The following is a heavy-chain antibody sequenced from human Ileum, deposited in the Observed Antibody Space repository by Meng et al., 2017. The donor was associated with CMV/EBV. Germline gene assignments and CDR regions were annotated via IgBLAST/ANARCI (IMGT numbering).Heavy chain of an antibody. D-gene: IGHD3-22*01. Sequence: ASGFSFTSYTISWVRQSPGKGLELVSGSGSGTPGNTYYADSVKGRFTVSRDNSKTTLYLQMDNLRAEDTALYYCAKSSGYTKDWYHSWGQGTLVTVSS. CDR2: SGSGTPGNT. CDR3: AKSSGYTKDWYHS. V-gene: IGHV3-23*01. CDR1: GFSFTSYT. J-gene: IGHJ5*01.